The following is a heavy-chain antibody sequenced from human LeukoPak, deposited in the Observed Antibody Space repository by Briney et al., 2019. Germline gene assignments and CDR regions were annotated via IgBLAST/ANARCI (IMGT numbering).Heavy chain of an antibody. Sequence: PGGSLRLSCAASGFTFSSYAMSWVRQAPGKGPEWVSAISGSGGSTYYADSVKGRFTISRDNSKNTLYLQMNSLRAGDTAVYYCAKVSSYYYDSSGSLFDYWGQGTLVTVSS. CDR3: AKVSSYYYDSSGSLFDY. CDR2: ISGSGGST. D-gene: IGHD3-22*01. V-gene: IGHV3-23*01. CDR1: GFTFSSYA. J-gene: IGHJ4*02.